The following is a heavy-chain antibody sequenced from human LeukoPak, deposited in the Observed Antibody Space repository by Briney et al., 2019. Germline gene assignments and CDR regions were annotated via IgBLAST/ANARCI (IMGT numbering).Heavy chain of an antibody. CDR3: AAAVDDFWSGYDY. Sequence: GGSLRLSCAASGFTFSDHYMDWVRQAPGKGLEWVGRTRNKANSYTTEYAASVKGRFTISRDDSKNSLYLQMNSLKTEDTAVYYCAAAVDDFWSGYDYWGQGTLVTVSS. CDR1: GFTFSDHY. V-gene: IGHV3-72*01. J-gene: IGHJ4*02. CDR2: TRNKANSYTT. D-gene: IGHD3-3*01.